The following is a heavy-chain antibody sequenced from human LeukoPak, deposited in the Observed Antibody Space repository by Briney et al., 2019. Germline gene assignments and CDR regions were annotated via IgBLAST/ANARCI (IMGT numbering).Heavy chain of an antibody. Sequence: GGSLRLSCVASGFMFSSYWMNWVRQAPGKGLVWVSRINSDGSSTSYADSVKGRFTISRDNAKNTLFLQMNSLRAEDTAVYYRARGPGAFDIWGQGTMVTVSS. CDR1: GFMFSSYW. CDR2: INSDGSST. J-gene: IGHJ3*02. D-gene: IGHD2-2*01. V-gene: IGHV3-74*01. CDR3: ARGPGAFDI.